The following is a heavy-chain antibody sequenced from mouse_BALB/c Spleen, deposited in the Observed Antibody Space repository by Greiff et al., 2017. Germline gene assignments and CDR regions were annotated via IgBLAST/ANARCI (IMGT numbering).Heavy chain of an antibody. V-gene: IGHV5-12-2*01. D-gene: IGHD2-2*01. Sequence: EVQGVESGGGLVQPGGSLKLSCAASGFTFSSYTMSWVRQTPEKRLEWVAYISNGGGSTYYPDTVKGRFTISRDNAKNTLYLQMSSLKSEDTAMYYCAGHRDGYDPFAYWGQGTLVTVSA. CDR3: AGHRDGYDPFAY. CDR1: GFTFSSYT. J-gene: IGHJ3*01. CDR2: ISNGGGST.